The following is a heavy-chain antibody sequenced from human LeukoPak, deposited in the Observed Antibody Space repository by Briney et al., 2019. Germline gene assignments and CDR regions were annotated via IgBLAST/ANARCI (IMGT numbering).Heavy chain of an antibody. D-gene: IGHD2-15*01. CDR3: ARGEYCSGGSCEYQPYNWFDP. CDR2: ISDIGSI. J-gene: IGHJ5*02. CDR1: GGSISSYY. V-gene: IGHV4-59*08. Sequence: SETLSLTFTVSGGSISSYYWSWIRQPPGKGLEWIAYISDIGSINYNPSLKSRVTISLETSKNQFSLKLSSVAAADTAVYYCARGEYCSGGSCEYQPYNWFDPWGQGTLVTVSS.